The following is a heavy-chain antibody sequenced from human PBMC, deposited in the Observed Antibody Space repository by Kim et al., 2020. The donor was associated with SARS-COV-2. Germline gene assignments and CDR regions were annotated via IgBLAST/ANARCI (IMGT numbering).Heavy chain of an antibody. CDR1: GGTFSSYA. CDR3: ARGEAGITMVRAEYYYYYYCMDV. J-gene: IGHJ6*02. CDR2: IIPIFGTA. D-gene: IGHD3-10*01. Sequence: SVKVSCKASGGTFSSYAISWVRQAPGQGLEWMGGIIPIFGTANYAQKFQGRVTITADESTSTAYMELSSLRSEDTAVYYCARGEAGITMVRAEYYYYYYCMDVWGQGTTVTVSS. V-gene: IGHV1-69*13.